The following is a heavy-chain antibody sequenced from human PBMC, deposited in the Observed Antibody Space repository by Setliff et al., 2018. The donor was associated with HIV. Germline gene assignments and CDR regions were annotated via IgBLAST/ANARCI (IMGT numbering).Heavy chain of an antibody. D-gene: IGHD6-13*01. J-gene: IGHJ4*02. V-gene: IGHV4-34*01. CDR2: INHGGSA. Sequence: PSETLSLTCAVYNGSFSAYYWAWIRQPPGKGLEWIGEINHGGSATYNPSLTGRVGISVDTSKNQVVLTMTNMDPVDTATYYCARIAAAGTLPDYWGQGTLVTVSS. CDR3: ARIAAAGTLPDY. CDR1: NGSFSAYY.